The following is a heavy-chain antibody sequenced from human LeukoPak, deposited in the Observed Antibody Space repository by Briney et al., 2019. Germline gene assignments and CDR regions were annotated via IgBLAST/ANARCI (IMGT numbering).Heavy chain of an antibody. V-gene: IGHV3-64*01. Sequence: PGRSLRLSCAASGFTFSSYAMHWVCQAPGKGLEYVSAISSNGGSTYYANSVKGRFTISRDNSKNTLYLQMGSLRAEDMAVYYCARVSVHYYYGMDVWGQGTTVTVSS. CDR1: GFTFSSYA. J-gene: IGHJ6*02. CDR2: ISSNGGST. CDR3: ARVSVHYYYGMDV. D-gene: IGHD5/OR15-5a*01.